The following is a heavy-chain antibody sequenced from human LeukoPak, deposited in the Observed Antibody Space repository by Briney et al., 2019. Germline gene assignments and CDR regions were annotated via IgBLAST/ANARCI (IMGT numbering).Heavy chain of an antibody. CDR1: GFAFSDYY. Sequence: GGALRLSCAASGFAFSDYYMTWVRQAPGKGLEWLSYINTLNTTANYRDSIKGRFIVSRDNAMNSLYLQMNRLRAEDTAVYYCAGTKSVGGLDYWGQGTLVTVSS. J-gene: IGHJ4*02. D-gene: IGHD1-26*01. V-gene: IGHV3-11*04. CDR3: AGTKSVGGLDY. CDR2: INTLNTTA.